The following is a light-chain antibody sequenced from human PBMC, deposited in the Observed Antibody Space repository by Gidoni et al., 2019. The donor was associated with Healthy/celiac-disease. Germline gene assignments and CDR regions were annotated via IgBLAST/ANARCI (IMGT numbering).Light chain of an antibody. V-gene: IGKV3-20*01. CDR1: QSVSSSY. CDR2: GAS. Sequence: EIVLTQSPGTLSLSPGERATLPCRASQSVSSSYLAWYQQKPGQAPRPLIYGASSRATGIPERVSGSGPGTDFTLTISRLEPEDCVVYNSQQYGSGRTFGGGTKVEIK. J-gene: IGKJ4*01. CDR3: QQYGSGRT.